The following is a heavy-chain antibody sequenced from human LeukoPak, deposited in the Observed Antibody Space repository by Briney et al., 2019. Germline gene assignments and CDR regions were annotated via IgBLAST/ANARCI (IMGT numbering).Heavy chain of an antibody. CDR1: GFTFSDYY. V-gene: IGHV3-11*01. CDR3: ARDRSSGWYLHYFDY. J-gene: IGHJ4*02. Sequence: PWGSLRLSCAASGFTFSDYYMTWIRQAPGKGLEWVSYISSSGSTIYYADSVKGRFTISRDNAKNSLYLQMNSLRAEDTALYYCARDRSSGWYLHYFDYWGQGTLVTVSS. D-gene: IGHD6-19*01. CDR2: ISSSGSTI.